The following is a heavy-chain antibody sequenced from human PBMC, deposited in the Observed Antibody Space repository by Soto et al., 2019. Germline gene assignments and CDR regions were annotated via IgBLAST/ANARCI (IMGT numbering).Heavy chain of an antibody. D-gene: IGHD3-9*01. CDR1: GGSFSGYY. J-gene: IGHJ6*03. Sequence: SETLSLTCAVYGGSFSGYYWSWIRQPPGKGLEWIGEINHSGSTNYNPSLMSRVTISVDTSKNQFSLKLSSVTAADTAVYYCARDRPLLRYFDWPQGYYYYMDVWGKGTTVTVSS. CDR3: ARDRPLLRYFDWPQGYYYYMDV. CDR2: INHSGST. V-gene: IGHV4-34*01.